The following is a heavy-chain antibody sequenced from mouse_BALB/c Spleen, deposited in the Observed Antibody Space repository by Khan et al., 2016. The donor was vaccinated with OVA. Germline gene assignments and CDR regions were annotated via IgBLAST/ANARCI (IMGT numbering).Heavy chain of an antibody. Sequence: EVQLQESGPGLVKPSQSLSLTCTVTGYSITSNYAWNWIRQFPGNKLEWMGYISYSGSTSFNPSLKSRISLTRDTSKNQFLLQLNSVTTEYTATDYCARKNYYGYAVDYWGQGTSVTVSS. CDR3: ARKNYYGYAVDY. J-gene: IGHJ4*01. V-gene: IGHV3-2*02. CDR2: ISYSGST. CDR1: GYSITSNYA. D-gene: IGHD1-1*01.